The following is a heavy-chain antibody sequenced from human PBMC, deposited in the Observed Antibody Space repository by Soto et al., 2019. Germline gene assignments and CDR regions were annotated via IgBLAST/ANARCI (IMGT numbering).Heavy chain of an antibody. CDR2: TSAYNGNT. J-gene: IGHJ4*02. CDR1: GYTFTSYG. V-gene: IGHV1-18*01. CDR3: ARASAYYDSSGYRTTPLYFDY. Sequence: SVTVSCKASGYTFTSYGISWVRQAPGQGLEWMGWTSAYNGNTNYAQKLQGRVTMTTDTSTSTAYMELRSLRSDDTAVYYCARASAYYDSSGYRTTPLYFDYWGQGTLVTVSS. D-gene: IGHD3-22*01.